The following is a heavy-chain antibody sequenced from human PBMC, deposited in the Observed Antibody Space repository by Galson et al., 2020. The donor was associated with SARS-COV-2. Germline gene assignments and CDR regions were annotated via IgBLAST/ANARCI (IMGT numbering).Heavy chain of an antibody. CDR2: MSHDGSNK. D-gene: IGHD3-10*01. CDR3: AKDYYPTTTSDWFDS. V-gene: IGHV3-30*18. Sequence: PGKGPEWVAGMSHDGSNKYYADSVKGRFTTSRDNSKNTLYLQMNSLRAEDTAVYYCAKDYYPTTTSDWFDSWGQGTLVTVSS. J-gene: IGHJ5*01.